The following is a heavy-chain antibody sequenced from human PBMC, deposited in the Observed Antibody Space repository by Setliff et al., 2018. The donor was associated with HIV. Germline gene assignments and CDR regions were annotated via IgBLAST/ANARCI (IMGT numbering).Heavy chain of an antibody. CDR1: GESFSGYY. D-gene: IGHD6-13*01. CDR3: ARQQHSSDLKIWNY. V-gene: IGHV4-34*01. J-gene: IGHJ4*02. Sequence: SETLSLTCAVYGESFSGYYWSWIRQAPGKGLEWIGEVNHSGHTKYHPSLKSRVTISVDTSKNQFSLTLTSVTAADTAVYYCARQQHSSDLKIWNYWGQGTLVTVSS. CDR2: VNHSGHT.